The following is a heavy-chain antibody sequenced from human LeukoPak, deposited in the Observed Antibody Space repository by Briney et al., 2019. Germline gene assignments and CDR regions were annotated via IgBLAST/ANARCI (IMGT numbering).Heavy chain of an antibody. V-gene: IGHV3-30-3*01. CDR3: ARVRGITYYYDSSGYLDY. CDR2: ISYDGSNK. CDR1: GFTFSSYA. Sequence: PGRSLRLSCAASGFTFSSYAMHWVRQAPGKGLEWVAVISYDGSNKYYADSVKGRFTISRDNSKNTLYLRMNSLRAEDTAVYYCARVRGITYYYDSSGYLDYWGQGTLVTVSS. J-gene: IGHJ4*02. D-gene: IGHD3-22*01.